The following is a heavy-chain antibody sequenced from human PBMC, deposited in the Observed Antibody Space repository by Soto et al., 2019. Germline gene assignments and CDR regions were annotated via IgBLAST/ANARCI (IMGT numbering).Heavy chain of an antibody. D-gene: IGHD4-17*01. Sequence: ASVKVSCEASGYTFTSFDIHWVRQVTGQGLEWMGWMNPNNGNTGFAQKFQGRVTMTRDTSVNTAYLELSNLKSEDTAVYYCARGALAVTSQIAYWGQGTLVTVSS. CDR1: GYTFTSFD. V-gene: IGHV1-8*01. CDR2: MNPNNGNT. J-gene: IGHJ4*02. CDR3: ARGALAVTSQIAY.